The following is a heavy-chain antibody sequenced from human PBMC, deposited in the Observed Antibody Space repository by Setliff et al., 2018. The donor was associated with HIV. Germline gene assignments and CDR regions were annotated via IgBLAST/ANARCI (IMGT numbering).Heavy chain of an antibody. CDR2: MYYSGRT. CDR3: ARPMVPSRDDAFDI. CDR1: GGSISSNNYY. V-gene: IGHV4-39*01. Sequence: SETLSLTCTVSGGSISSNNYYWGWIRQPPGKGLEWIGTMYYSGRTYYNPSLKSRVTISVDTSKNQFSLKLSSVTAADTAVYYCARPMVPSRDDAFDIWGQGTMVTVSS. J-gene: IGHJ3*02. D-gene: IGHD3-10*01.